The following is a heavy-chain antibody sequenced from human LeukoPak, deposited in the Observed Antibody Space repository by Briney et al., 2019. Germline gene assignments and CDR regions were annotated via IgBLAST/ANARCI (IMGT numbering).Heavy chain of an antibody. V-gene: IGHV1-2*02. CDR1: GYTFTGYY. CDR2: INPNSGGT. J-gene: IGHJ6*02. CDR3: ARDASNHYYGSGSHYLGSGMDV. D-gene: IGHD3-10*01. Sequence: ASVKVSCKASGYTFTGYYMHWVRQAPGQGLEWMGWINPNSGGTNYAQKFQGRVTMTRDTSISTAYMELSRLRSDDTAVYYCARDASNHYYGSGSHYLGSGMDVWGQGTTVTVSS.